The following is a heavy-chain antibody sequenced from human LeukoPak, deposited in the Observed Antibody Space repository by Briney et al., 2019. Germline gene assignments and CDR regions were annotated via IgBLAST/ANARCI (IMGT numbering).Heavy chain of an antibody. V-gene: IGHV3-23*01. J-gene: IGHJ4*02. CDR3: AYQDGYRGKIDY. CDR1: GFTFSSYA. Sequence: GGSLRLSCAASGFTFSSYAMSWVRQAPGKGLEWVSAISGSGGSTYYADSVKGRFTISRDSSKNTLYLQMNSLRAEDTAVYYCAYQDGYRGKIDYWGQGTLVTVSS. CDR2: ISGSGGST. D-gene: IGHD5-24*01.